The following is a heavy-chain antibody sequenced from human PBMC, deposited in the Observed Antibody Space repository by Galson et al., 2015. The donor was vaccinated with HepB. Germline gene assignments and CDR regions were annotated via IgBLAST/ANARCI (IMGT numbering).Heavy chain of an antibody. D-gene: IGHD6-13*01. Sequence: SVTVSCKASGYTFATYFIHWVRQAPGQRLEWMGWINAGNGNTKYSQKFQGRVTITRDTSASTAYMELSSLRSEDTAVYYCARSPRGSSSWNNWFDPWGQGTLVTVSS. J-gene: IGHJ5*02. CDR2: INAGNGNT. CDR3: ARSPRGSSSWNNWFDP. CDR1: GYTFATYF. V-gene: IGHV1-3*01.